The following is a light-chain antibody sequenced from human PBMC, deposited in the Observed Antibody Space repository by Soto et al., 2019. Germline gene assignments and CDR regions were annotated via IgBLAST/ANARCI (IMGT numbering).Light chain of an antibody. CDR2: AAS. V-gene: IGKV1-39*01. Sequence: DIHMTQSPSSLSASVLDRGAITCLASQSISTYLIWYQQKPGKAPELLIYAASYLGNGVPSRFSGSGSGTYFTLTISSLQPEDLATYYCQQSYTTPLTFGGGTKVDIK. CDR1: QSISTY. CDR3: QQSYTTPLT. J-gene: IGKJ4*01.